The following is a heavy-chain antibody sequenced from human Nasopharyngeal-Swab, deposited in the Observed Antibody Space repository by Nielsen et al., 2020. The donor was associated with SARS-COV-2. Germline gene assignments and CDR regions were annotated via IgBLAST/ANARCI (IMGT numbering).Heavy chain of an antibody. V-gene: IGHV5-51*01. CDR2: INPSDSET. CDR3: ARRDSRSSGVDL. Sequence: GALRLSCQGSGYSFSTSWIGWVRQVPGKGPEWMGIINPSDSETRYSPSFEGQVTISADRSTSTAYLQWSSLKASDSAIYYCARRDSRSSGVDLWGQGTLVTVSS. CDR1: GYSFSTSW. D-gene: IGHD6-6*01. J-gene: IGHJ5*02.